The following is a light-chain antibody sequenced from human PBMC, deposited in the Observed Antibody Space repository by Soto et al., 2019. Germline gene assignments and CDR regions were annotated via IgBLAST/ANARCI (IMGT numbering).Light chain of an antibody. CDR3: QQYETFSGT. CDR1: QSITNW. J-gene: IGKJ1*01. CDR2: DAS. V-gene: IGKV1-5*01. Sequence: DIQMTQSPSTLSASVGDRLSITCRASQSITNWLAWYQQKPGKAPKLLIYDASALPRGVPSRFSGSGSGTKFTLTIASLQPDDFATYYCQQYETFSGTFGPGTKVDIK.